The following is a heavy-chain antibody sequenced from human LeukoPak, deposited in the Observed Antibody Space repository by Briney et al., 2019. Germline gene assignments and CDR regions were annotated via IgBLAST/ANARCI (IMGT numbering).Heavy chain of an antibody. D-gene: IGHD3-9*01. CDR1: GGSISSYY. Sequence: SETLSLTCTVSGGSISSYYWSWIRQPPGKVLEWIGYIYYSGSTNYNPSLKSRVTISVDTSKNQFSLKLSSVTAADTAVYYCARSGRGRYFDWLFHFDYWGQGTLVTVSS. CDR2: IYYSGST. V-gene: IGHV4-59*01. CDR3: ARSGRGRYFDWLFHFDY. J-gene: IGHJ4*02.